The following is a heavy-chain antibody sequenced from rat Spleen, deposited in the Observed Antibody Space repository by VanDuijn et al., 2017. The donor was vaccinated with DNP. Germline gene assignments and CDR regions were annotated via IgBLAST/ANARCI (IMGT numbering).Heavy chain of an antibody. Sequence: EVQLVESDGGLVQPGRSLKLSCAASGFTFSDYYMAWVRQAPTKGLEWVATISYDGSSTYYRDSVKGRFTISRDNTKRTLYLQMDSLRSEDTATYYCARHSPRRLEVQLYVMDAWGQGASVTVSS. CDR1: GFTFSDYY. J-gene: IGHJ4*01. D-gene: IGHD1-5*01. CDR2: ISYDGSST. CDR3: ARHSPRRLEVQLYVMDA. V-gene: IGHV5-29*01.